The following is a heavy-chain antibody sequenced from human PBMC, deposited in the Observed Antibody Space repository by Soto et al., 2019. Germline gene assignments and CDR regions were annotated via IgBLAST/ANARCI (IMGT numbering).Heavy chain of an antibody. CDR1: GGSISSYY. CDR3: ARAPTCSGGSCYSENWFDP. J-gene: IGHJ5*02. CDR2: IYTSGST. D-gene: IGHD2-15*01. Sequence: SETLSLTCTVSGGSISSYYWSWIRQPAGKGLGWIGRIYTSGSTNYNPSLKSRVTMSVDTSKNQFSLKLSSVTAADTAVYYCARAPTCSGGSCYSENWFDPWGQGTLVTVSS. V-gene: IGHV4-4*07.